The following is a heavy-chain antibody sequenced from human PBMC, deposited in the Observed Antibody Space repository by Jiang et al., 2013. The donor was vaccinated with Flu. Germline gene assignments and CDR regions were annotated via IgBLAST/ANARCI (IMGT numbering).Heavy chain of an antibody. CDR1: GFTFSSYA. CDR2: ISGSGGST. CDR3: AKAIRGLDAFDI. D-gene: IGHD3/OR15-3a*01. Sequence: PGGSLRLSCAASGFTFSSYASELGPPGSRKGLEWVSAISGSGGSTYYADSVKGRFTISRDNSKNTLYLQMNSLRAEDTAIYYCAKAIRGLDAFDIWGQGTMVTVSS. J-gene: IGHJ3*02. V-gene: IGHV3-23*01.